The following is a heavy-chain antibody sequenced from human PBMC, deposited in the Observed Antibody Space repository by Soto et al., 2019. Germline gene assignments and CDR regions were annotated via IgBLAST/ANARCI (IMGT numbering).Heavy chain of an antibody. CDR3: AKGATTVVTASYCFDY. CDR2: ISGSGGST. Sequence: EVQLLESGGGLVQPGGSLRLSCAASGFTFNSYAMSWVRQAPGKGLEWVSSISGSGGSTYHADSVKGRFTISRDNSKNTLYLQMNSLRAEDTAVYYCAKGATTVVTASYCFDYWGQGTLVTVSS. CDR1: GFTFNSYA. V-gene: IGHV3-23*01. D-gene: IGHD2-15*01. J-gene: IGHJ4*02.